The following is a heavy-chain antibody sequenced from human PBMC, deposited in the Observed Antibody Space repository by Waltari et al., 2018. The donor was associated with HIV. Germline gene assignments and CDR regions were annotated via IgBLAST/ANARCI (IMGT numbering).Heavy chain of an antibody. CDR2: IYYSGST. J-gene: IGHJ2*01. CDR1: GGSISSSSYY. CDR3: ARHSQGYPYYYDSSGLFYFDL. D-gene: IGHD3-22*01. Sequence: QLQLQESGPGLVKPSETLSLTCTVSGGSISSSSYYWGWIRQPPGKGLEWIGSIYYSGSTYYNPSLKSRVTISVDTSKNQFSLKLSSVTAADTAVYYCARHSQGYPYYYDSSGLFYFDLWGRGTLVTVSS. V-gene: IGHV4-39*01.